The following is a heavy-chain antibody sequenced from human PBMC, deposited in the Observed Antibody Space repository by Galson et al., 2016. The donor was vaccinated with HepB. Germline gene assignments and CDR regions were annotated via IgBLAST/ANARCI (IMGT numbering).Heavy chain of an antibody. Sequence: SLRLSCATSGFSLSSHAMHWVRQAPGRGLEWVAVIWYDGGNQFYADSVRDRFTISRDMSKTTVFLQMTSLRVDDTAVYYCARATSGWSTYYLDFWGQGTLVSGSS. CDR3: ARATSGWSTYYLDF. D-gene: IGHD6-13*01. CDR1: GFSLSSHA. V-gene: IGHV3-33*01. CDR2: IWYDGGNQ. J-gene: IGHJ4*02.